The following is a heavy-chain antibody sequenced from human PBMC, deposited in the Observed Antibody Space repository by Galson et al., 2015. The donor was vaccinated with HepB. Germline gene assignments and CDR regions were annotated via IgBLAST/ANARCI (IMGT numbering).Heavy chain of an antibody. CDR1: GFSFTRYA. CDR3: AKDGIMVANNPYHFHY. D-gene: IGHD2-15*01. J-gene: IGHJ4*02. V-gene: IGHV3-23*01. Sequence: SLRLSCAASGFSFTRYAMTWVRQAPGKGLEWVSSITSSGGNSYYKDSVKGRFTVSRDNSKNTLLLQLNSLRAEDTAMYFCAKDGIMVANNPYHFHYWGQGTLVIVSS. CDR2: ITSSGGNS.